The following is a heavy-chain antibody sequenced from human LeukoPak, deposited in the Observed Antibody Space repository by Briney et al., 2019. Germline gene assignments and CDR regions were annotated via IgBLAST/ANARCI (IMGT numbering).Heavy chain of an antibody. CDR2: INPNSGGT. V-gene: IGHV1-2*02. CDR3: ARATYSSSWYIFNY. Sequence: ASVKVSCKASGYTFTGYYMHWVRQAPGQGLEWMGWINPNSGGTNYAQKFQGRVTMTRDTSISTAYMELSRLRSDDTAVYYCARATYSSSWYIFNYWSQGSLVTASS. J-gene: IGHJ4*02. CDR1: GYTFTGYY. D-gene: IGHD6-13*01.